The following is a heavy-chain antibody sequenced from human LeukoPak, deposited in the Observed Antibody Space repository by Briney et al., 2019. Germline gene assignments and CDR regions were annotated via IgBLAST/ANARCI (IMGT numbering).Heavy chain of an antibody. CDR2: INPNSGGT. D-gene: IGHD3-3*01. V-gene: IGHV1-2*02. CDR3: ARDYDTIFGVLIPFDY. CDR1: GYSFTGYY. Sequence: ASVKVSCKASGYSFTGYYLHWVRQAPGQGLEWMGWINPNSGGTNYAQKFQGRVSMTRDTSINTAYVELNRLRPDDTAVYFCARDYDTIFGVLIPFDYWGQGTLVTVAS. J-gene: IGHJ4*02.